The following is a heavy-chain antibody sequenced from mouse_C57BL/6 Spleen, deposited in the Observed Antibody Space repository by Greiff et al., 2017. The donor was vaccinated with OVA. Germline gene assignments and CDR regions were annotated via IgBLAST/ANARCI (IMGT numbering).Heavy chain of an antibody. CDR2: IYPGGGYT. CDR3: ARLSLRSWGD. CDR1: GYTFTNYW. V-gene: IGHV1-63*01. Sequence: VQLQQSGAELVRPGTSVKMSCKASGYTFTNYWIGWAKQRPGHGLEWIGDIYPGGGYTNYNEKFKGKATLTADKSFSTAYMQFSSLTSEDAGIDYCARLSLRSWGDWGQGTTLTVAS. D-gene: IGHD1-1*01. J-gene: IGHJ2*01.